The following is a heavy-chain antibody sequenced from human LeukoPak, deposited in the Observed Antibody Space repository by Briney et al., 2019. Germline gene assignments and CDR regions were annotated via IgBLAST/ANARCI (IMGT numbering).Heavy chain of an antibody. V-gene: IGHV3-23*01. D-gene: IGHD4-17*01. Sequence: GGSLRLSCAASGFTFSSYSMNWVRQAPGKGLEWVSAISGSGGSTYYADSVKGRFTISRDNSKNTPYLQMNSLRAEDTAVYYCAKRRVTTHFDYWGQGTLVTVSS. J-gene: IGHJ4*02. CDR2: ISGSGGST. CDR3: AKRRVTTHFDY. CDR1: GFTFSSYS.